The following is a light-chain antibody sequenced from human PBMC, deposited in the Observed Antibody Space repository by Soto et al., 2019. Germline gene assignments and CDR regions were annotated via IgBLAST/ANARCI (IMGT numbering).Light chain of an antibody. CDR3: QQYSTYPYT. V-gene: IGKV1-5*03. CDR2: KAS. CDR1: QSISGW. J-gene: IGKJ2*01. Sequence: DIQMTQSPSTLSASVGDRVTITCRASQSISGWLAWFQQKPGKAPNLLIYKASNLESGVPSRFSDSVSGTEFTLTISCLQPDDFATYYCQQYSTYPYTFGQGTKLEIK.